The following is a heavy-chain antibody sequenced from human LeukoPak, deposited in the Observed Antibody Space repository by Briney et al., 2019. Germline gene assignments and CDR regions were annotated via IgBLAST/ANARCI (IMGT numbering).Heavy chain of an antibody. Sequence: GRSLRLSCAASGFTFSSYAMHWVRQAPGKGLEWVAVISYDGSNKYYADSVKGRFTISRDNSKNTLYLQMNSLRAEDTAVYYCASPRGGAFDIWGQGTMVTVSS. D-gene: IGHD3-10*01. J-gene: IGHJ3*02. V-gene: IGHV3-30*04. CDR2: ISYDGSNK. CDR3: ASPRGGAFDI. CDR1: GFTFSSYA.